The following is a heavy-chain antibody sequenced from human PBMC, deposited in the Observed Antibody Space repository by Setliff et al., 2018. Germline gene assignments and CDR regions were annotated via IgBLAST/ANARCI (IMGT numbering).Heavy chain of an antibody. CDR3: TTGYISGYYIGH. CDR2: IKGQTDGGTT. V-gene: IGHV3-15*01. D-gene: IGHD6-19*01. Sequence: ETLSLSCAAPELIFSHTWMNWVRQAPGKGLEWVGRIKGQTDGGTTDYAAPVKGRFSISRDDSKNTVYLQMNSLKTEDTAVYYCTTGYISGYYIGHWGLGTLVTVSS. J-gene: IGHJ4*02. CDR1: ELIFSHTW.